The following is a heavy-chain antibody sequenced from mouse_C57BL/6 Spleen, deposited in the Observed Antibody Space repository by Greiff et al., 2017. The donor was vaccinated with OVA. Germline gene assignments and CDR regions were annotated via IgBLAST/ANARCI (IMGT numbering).Heavy chain of an antibody. D-gene: IGHD2-4*01. CDR1: GYTFTSYW. CDR2: IDPSDSYT. Sequence: VQLQQPGAELVKPGASVKLSCKASGYTFTSYWMQWVKQRPGQGLEWIGEIDPSDSYTNYNPKFKGKATMTVDTSSSTAYMQLCSLASEDAAVYYCATDKGLQGYFEGWGTGTTVTVSS. CDR3: ATDKGLQGYFEG. V-gene: IGHV1-50*01. J-gene: IGHJ1*03.